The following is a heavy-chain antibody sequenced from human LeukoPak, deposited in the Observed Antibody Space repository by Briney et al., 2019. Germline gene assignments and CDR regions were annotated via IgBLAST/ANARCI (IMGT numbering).Heavy chain of an antibody. Sequence: ASVKVSCKASGYTFTGYYMHWVRQAPGQGLEWMGWINPNSGGTNYAQKFQGRGTTTRDTSISTAYMELSRLRSDDTAVYYCARKQQLFSSPDAFDIWGQGTMVTVSS. V-gene: IGHV1-2*02. D-gene: IGHD6-13*01. J-gene: IGHJ3*02. CDR3: ARKQQLFSSPDAFDI. CDR1: GYTFTGYY. CDR2: INPNSGGT.